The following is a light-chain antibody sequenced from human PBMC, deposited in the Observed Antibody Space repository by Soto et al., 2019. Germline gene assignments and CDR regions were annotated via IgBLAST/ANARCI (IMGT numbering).Light chain of an antibody. CDR2: DAS. V-gene: IGKV1-5*01. CDR1: ESIRTW. CDR3: QQFNNYPRT. Sequence: DIQMPQSPSTLSASIGDRVTITCRASESIRTWLAWYQHKPGKAPKFLIYDASTLESGVPSRFSGSGSGTEFTLTISSRQPDDFATYYCQQFNNYPRTFGQGTKGEIK. J-gene: IGKJ1*01.